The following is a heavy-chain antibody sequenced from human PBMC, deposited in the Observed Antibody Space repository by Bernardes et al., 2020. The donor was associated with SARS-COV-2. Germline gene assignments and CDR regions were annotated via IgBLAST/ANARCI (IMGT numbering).Heavy chain of an antibody. Sequence: TLSLTCTVSGGSISSSADYWRWLLHHPGKGLEWIGYIYYSGTTYYNPSLKSRVTISIDTSKSQFSLKLNSVTAADTAVYYCARAPRFGVVIQHFDYWGQGTRVTVSS. CDR2: IYYSGTT. V-gene: IGHV4-31*03. D-gene: IGHD3-3*01. CDR1: GGSISSSADY. CDR3: ARAPRFGVVIQHFDY. J-gene: IGHJ4*02.